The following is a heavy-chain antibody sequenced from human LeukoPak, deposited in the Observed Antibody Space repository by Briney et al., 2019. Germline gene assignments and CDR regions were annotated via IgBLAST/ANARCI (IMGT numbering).Heavy chain of an antibody. CDR1: GFTFSTYY. Sequence: PGGSLRLSCAASGFTFSTYYMNWVRQAPGKGLEWVSFITGSSSYIYYTDSVKGRFTISRDNAKNSLYLQMNSLRAEDTAVYYCAKDSPSRTATTEVPVDYWGQGTLVTVSS. D-gene: IGHD1/OR15-1a*01. CDR3: AKDSPSRTATTEVPVDY. J-gene: IGHJ4*02. V-gene: IGHV3-21*01. CDR2: ITGSSSYI.